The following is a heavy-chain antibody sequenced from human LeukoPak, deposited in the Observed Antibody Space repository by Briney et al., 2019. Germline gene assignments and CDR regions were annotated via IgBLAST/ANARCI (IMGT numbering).Heavy chain of an antibody. CDR2: VNLQGST. Sequence: PSGTLSLTCGVSGGSISNTNWWTWFRPPPGKGLEWIGEVNLQGSTNYNPSLKRRVDISVDKSENHISLKLPSVTAAATAVYYCAREGGPYRPLDYSGQGTLVTVAS. V-gene: IGHV4-4*02. CDR1: GGSISNTNW. CDR3: AREGGPYRPLDY. J-gene: IGHJ4*02.